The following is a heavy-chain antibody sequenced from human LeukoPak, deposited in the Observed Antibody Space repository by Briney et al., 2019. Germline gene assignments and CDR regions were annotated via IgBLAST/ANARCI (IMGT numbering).Heavy chain of an antibody. CDR3: ARSGGYSSSWSL. CDR1: GGSISTYY. CDR2: ISNSRIT. Sequence: SSETLSLTCTVSGGSISTYYWNWIRQPPGKGLEWIGYISNSRITTYNPSLKSRVTISVDSSKSQFSLKLNSVTAADTAVYYCARSGGYSSSWSLWGQGTLVTVSS. D-gene: IGHD6-13*01. V-gene: IGHV4-59*01. J-gene: IGHJ4*02.